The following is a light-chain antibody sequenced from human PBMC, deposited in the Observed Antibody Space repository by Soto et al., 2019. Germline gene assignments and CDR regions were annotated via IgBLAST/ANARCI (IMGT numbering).Light chain of an antibody. V-gene: IGLV1-47*02. CDR2: NND. CDR1: GSNVGRNY. J-gene: IGLJ3*02. Sequence: QAVVTQTPSASGTPGQGVTMSRSGSGSNVGRNYVYWFQQFPGTAPKLLSYNNDQRPSGVPDRFSGSKSGTSASLDSRVLRYEDEADYYCAACDDSLSGRVFGGGTKLTVL. CDR3: AACDDSLSGRV.